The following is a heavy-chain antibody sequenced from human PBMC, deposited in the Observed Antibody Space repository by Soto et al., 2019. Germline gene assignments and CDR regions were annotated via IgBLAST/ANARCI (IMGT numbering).Heavy chain of an antibody. D-gene: IGHD4-17*01. V-gene: IGHV2-5*02. J-gene: IGHJ4*02. CDR1: GFSLSTSGVG. Sequence: QITLKESGPTLVKPTQTLTLTCTFSGFSLSTSGVGVGWIRQPPGKALEWLALIYWDDDKRYSPSLKSRLTIXKXXSKNQVVLTMTNMDPVDTATYYCAHRRNYGDYVAYWGQGTLVTVSS. CDR2: IYWDDDK. CDR3: AHRRNYGDYVAY.